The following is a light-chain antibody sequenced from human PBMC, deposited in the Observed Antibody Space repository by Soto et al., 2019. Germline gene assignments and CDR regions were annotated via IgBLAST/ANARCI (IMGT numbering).Light chain of an antibody. V-gene: IGKV3-15*01. CDR3: QQYSVYWT. Sequence: EIVLTQSPSTLSLSPGERATLSCRASQSVSSHLAWYQHKPGQAPRLLFYDASTRATGIPARFSGSGSGTEFTLTINSLQPDDFATYYCQQYSVYWTFGQGTKVDIK. CDR1: QSVSSH. J-gene: IGKJ1*01. CDR2: DAS.